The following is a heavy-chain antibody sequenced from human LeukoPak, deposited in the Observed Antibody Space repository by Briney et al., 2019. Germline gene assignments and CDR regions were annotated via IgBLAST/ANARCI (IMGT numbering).Heavy chain of an antibody. D-gene: IGHD2-2*01. CDR3: ARDFEYCSSTSCSKPDY. J-gene: IGHJ4*02. CDR2: ISAYNGNT. V-gene: IGHV1-18*01. Sequence: PRASVKVSCKASGYTFTSYGISWVRQAPGQGLEWMGWISAYNGNTNYAQKLQGRVTMTTDTSTSTAYMELRSLRSDDTAVYYCARDFEYCSSTSCSKPDYWGQGTLVTVSS. CDR1: GYTFTSYG.